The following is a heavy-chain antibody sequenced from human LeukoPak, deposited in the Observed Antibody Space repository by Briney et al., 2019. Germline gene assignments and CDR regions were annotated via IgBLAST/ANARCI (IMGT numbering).Heavy chain of an antibody. V-gene: IGHV4-30-4*01. CDR1: GGSISSGDYY. CDR2: IYYSGST. CDR3: ARGNPAKPSRGHRVHAFDI. J-gene: IGHJ3*02. Sequence: SETLSLTCTVSGGSISSGDYYWSWIRQPPGKGLEWIGYIYYSGSTYYNPSLKSRVTISVDTSKNQFSLKLSSVTAADTAVYYCARGNPAKPSRGHRVHAFDIWGQGTMVTVSS. D-gene: IGHD3-10*01.